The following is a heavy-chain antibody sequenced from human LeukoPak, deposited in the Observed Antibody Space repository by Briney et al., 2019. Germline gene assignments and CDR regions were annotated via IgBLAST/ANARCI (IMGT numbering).Heavy chain of an antibody. V-gene: IGHV4-38-2*02. CDR3: ARLRVRGSRNYYYYYYYMDV. CDR2: IYHSGST. Sequence: SETLSLTCTVSGYSISSGYYWGWIRQPPGKGLEWIGSIYHSGSTYYNPSLKSRVTISVDTSKNQFSLKLSSVTAADTAVYYCARLRVRGSRNYYYYYYYMDVWGKGTTVTISS. CDR1: GYSISSGYY. J-gene: IGHJ6*03. D-gene: IGHD3-10*01.